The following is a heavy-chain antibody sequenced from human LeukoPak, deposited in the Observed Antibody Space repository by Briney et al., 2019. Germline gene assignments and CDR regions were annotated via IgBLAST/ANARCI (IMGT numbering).Heavy chain of an antibody. CDR1: GLIVTYNY. CDR3: YARPVLPAAFLPSGNYMDV. CDR2: FYSGGMT. D-gene: IGHD2-2*01. V-gene: IGHV3-53*01. Sequence: GGSLRLSCAASGLIVTYNYMSWVRQAPGKGLEWLSVFYSGGMTYYADSVKGRFIISRDNSKNTLYLQMNRLRAERAAVYFCYARPVLPAAFLPSGNYMDVWGKGTTVTVSS. J-gene: IGHJ6*03.